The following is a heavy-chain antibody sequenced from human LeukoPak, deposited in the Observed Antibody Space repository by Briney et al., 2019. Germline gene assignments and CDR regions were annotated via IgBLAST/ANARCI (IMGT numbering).Heavy chain of an antibody. Sequence: SETLSLTCAVCGGSFSGYYWSWIRQPPGKGLEWIGEINHSGSTNYNPSLKSRVTISVDTSKNQFSLKLSSVTAADTAVYYCARRGQYSYGSWGQGTLVTVSS. J-gene: IGHJ4*02. D-gene: IGHD5-18*01. CDR3: ARRGQYSYGS. CDR1: GGSFSGYY. CDR2: INHSGST. V-gene: IGHV4-34*01.